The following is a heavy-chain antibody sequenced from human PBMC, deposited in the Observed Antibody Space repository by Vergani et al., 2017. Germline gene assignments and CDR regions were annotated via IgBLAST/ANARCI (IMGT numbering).Heavy chain of an antibody. V-gene: IGHV2-5*02. CDR3: THRPDCSVGHCYDDY. Sequence: QITLKESGPTLVKPTQTLTLTCTFSGFSLTTRGVAVGWIRQPPGKALVWLAIAFWDDDTRYSPSLRNRVTITRDTSRKQVVLTMTNIDPVDTATYYCTHRPDCSVGHCYDDYWVQGTVVIVS. CDR2: AFWDDDT. D-gene: IGHD2-15*01. J-gene: IGHJ4*03. CDR1: GFSLTTRGVA.